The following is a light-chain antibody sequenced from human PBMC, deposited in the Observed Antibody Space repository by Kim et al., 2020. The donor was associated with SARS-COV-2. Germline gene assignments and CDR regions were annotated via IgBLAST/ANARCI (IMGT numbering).Light chain of an antibody. Sequence: VSPGPTASFASSGVRLGAAFASWYQQKPGQPPVVVIYQDTKRPAGIPERFSGSNSGNTATLTISGTQSMDEADYYCQAWDSSTVVFGAGTQLTVL. V-gene: IGLV3-1*01. CDR2: QDT. CDR3: QAWDSSTVV. J-gene: IGLJ2*01. CDR1: RLGAAF.